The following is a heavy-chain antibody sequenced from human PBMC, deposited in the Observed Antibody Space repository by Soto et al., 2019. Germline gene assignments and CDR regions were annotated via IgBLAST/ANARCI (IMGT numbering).Heavy chain of an antibody. CDR1: ALTFSTYS. CDR2: ISSSSSSI. Sequence: EVQLVESGGGLVKPGGSLRLSCAASALTFSTYSMYWVRQAPGKGLEWVSSISSSSSSIYYADSVRGRFTISRDNAKNTLYHQMNSLRAEDTAMYYCAKDNGYDAATLDYWGQGTLVTFSS. D-gene: IGHD5-12*01. V-gene: IGHV3-21*01. J-gene: IGHJ4*02. CDR3: AKDNGYDAATLDY.